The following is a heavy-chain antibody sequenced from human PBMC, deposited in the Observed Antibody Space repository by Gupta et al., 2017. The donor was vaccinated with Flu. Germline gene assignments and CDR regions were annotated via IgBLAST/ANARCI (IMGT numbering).Heavy chain of an antibody. CDR2: IYYSGTA. Sequence: QLRLQGSGPGLVKPSETLSLSCTVSGGSVSTSNSYWALIRQPPGQGLAWIATIYYSGTAYSNPSLRSRATMSLDTSRNQFSLKVRSMTTADTAVYYCAGGVDDSAFDFWGQGPLVTVSS. CDR3: AGGVDDSAFDF. J-gene: IGHJ4*02. CDR1: GGSVSTSNSY. V-gene: IGHV4-39*01. D-gene: IGHD5/OR15-5a*01.